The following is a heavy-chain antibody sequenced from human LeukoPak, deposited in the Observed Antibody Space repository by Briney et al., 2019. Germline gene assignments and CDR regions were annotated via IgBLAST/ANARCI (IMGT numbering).Heavy chain of an antibody. Sequence: GGSLRLSCAASGFTFSSYAMSWVRQAPGKGLEWVSAISASSDSTFYADSVKGRFTISRDNSKNTLYLQMNSLRAEDTAVYYCAKDLMAGHLWLQGYWGQGTLVTVSS. V-gene: IGHV3-23*01. CDR1: GFTFSSYA. CDR2: ISASSDST. CDR3: AKDLMAGHLWLQGY. J-gene: IGHJ4*02. D-gene: IGHD5-18*01.